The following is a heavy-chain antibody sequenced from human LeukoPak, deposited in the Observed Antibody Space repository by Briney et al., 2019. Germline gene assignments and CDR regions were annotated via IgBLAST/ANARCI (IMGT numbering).Heavy chain of an antibody. CDR3: ARDRVYDYDSSRSIDY. J-gene: IGHJ4*02. V-gene: IGHV3-21*01. D-gene: IGHD3-22*01. Sequence: PGGSLRLSCAASGFTFSSYSMNWVRQAPGKGLEWVSSTSSSSNYIYYADSVKGRFTISRDNAKNSLYLQMNSLRAEDTAVYYCARDRVYDYDSSRSIDYWGQRTLVTVSS. CDR1: GFTFSSYS. CDR2: TSSSSNYI.